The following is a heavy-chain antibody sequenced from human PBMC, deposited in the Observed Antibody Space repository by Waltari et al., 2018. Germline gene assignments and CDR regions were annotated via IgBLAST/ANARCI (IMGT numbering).Heavy chain of an antibody. CDR2: IIPILGIA. D-gene: IGHD6-13*01. CDR1: GGTFSSYT. CDR3: VGGRGQQLGYY. Sequence: QVQLVQSGAEVKKPGSSVKVSCKASGGTFSSYTISWVRQAPGQGLEWMGRIIPILGIANYAQKFQGRVTMTEDTSTDTAYMELSSLRSEDTAVYYCVGGRGQQLGYYWGQGTLVTVSS. V-gene: IGHV1-69*02. J-gene: IGHJ4*02.